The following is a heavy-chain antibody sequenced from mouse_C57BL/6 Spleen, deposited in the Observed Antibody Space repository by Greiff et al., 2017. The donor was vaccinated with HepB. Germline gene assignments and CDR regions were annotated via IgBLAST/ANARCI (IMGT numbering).Heavy chain of an antibody. Sequence: EVKLEESGGDLVKPGGSLKLSCAASGFTFSSYGMSWVRQTPDKRLEWVATISSGGSYTYYPDSVKGRFTISRDNAKNTLYLQMSSLKSEDTAMYYCARLYGNYVGWYFDVWGTGTTVTVSS. CDR2: ISSGGSYT. CDR1: GFTFSSYG. CDR3: ARLYGNYVGWYFDV. D-gene: IGHD2-1*01. V-gene: IGHV5-6*02. J-gene: IGHJ1*03.